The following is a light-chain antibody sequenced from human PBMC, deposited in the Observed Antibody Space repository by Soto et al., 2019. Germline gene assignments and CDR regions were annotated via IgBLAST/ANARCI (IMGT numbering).Light chain of an antibody. CDR3: QQSNVWPPIT. CDR1: QSVNIY. J-gene: IGKJ5*01. Sequence: EIVLTQSPATLSLSPGERATLSCRASQSVNIYLVWYQQKPGQAPRLLIYDASNRATGIPARFSGSGSGTDFTLTIKSLEPEDFAVYYCQQSNVWPPITFGQGTRREIK. CDR2: DAS. V-gene: IGKV3-11*01.